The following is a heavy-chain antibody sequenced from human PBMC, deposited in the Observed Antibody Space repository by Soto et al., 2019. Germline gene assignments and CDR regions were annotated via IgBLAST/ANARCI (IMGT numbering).Heavy chain of an antibody. CDR1: GFTFSSYA. D-gene: IGHD3-9*01. J-gene: IGHJ4*02. V-gene: IGHV3-23*01. Sequence: GGSLRLSCAASGFTFSSYAMHCIRQAPGKGLEWVAVISYNGGNTYYADSVKGRFTISRDNSKNPLYLQMNSLRVEDTAVYYCAKATTFNFVDYWGQGTLVTVSS. CDR3: AKATTFNFVDY. CDR2: ISYNGGNT.